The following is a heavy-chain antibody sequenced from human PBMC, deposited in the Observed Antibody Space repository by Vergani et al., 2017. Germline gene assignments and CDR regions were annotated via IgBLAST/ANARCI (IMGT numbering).Heavy chain of an antibody. CDR3: ARLPLPKNCSSTSCHIDY. D-gene: IGHD2-2*01. CDR1: GYSFTSYW. V-gene: IGHV5-10-1*03. Sequence: EVQLVQSVAEVKKPGESLRISCKGSGYSFTSYWISWVRQMPGKGLEWMGRIDPSDSYTNYSPSFQGHVTISADKSISTAYLQWSSLKASDTAMYYCARLPLPKNCSSTSCHIDYWGQGTLVTVSS. CDR2: IDPSDSYT. J-gene: IGHJ4*02.